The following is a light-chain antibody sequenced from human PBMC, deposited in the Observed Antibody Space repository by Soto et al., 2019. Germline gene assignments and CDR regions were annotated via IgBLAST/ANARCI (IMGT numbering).Light chain of an antibody. CDR3: QQYNNWTLT. CDR1: QSVSGN. Sequence: EIVMTQSPATLSVSPGERATLSCRASQSVSGNLAWYQQKHGQPPRLLIYGASTRATGIPARFSGSGSGTEFTLTISSLQSEDFAVYYCQQYNNWTLTFGGGTKVEIK. V-gene: IGKV3-15*01. J-gene: IGKJ4*01. CDR2: GAS.